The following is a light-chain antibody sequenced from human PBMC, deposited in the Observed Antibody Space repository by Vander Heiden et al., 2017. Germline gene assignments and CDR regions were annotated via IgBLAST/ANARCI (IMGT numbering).Light chain of an antibody. CDR2: STS. Sequence: IVLTQSPGTLSLSPGGRATLSCRASQSVKNNDLAWYQQKPGQAPRLLIYSTSSGAAGIPGRFSGSGSGTDFTLTISRLEPEDFAVYYCHQYGSSPLTFGGGTKVEIK. CDR3: HQYGSSPLT. CDR1: QSVKNND. V-gene: IGKV3-20*01. J-gene: IGKJ4*01.